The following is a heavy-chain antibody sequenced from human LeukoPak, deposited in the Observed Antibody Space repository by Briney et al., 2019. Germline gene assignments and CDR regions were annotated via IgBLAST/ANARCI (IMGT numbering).Heavy chain of an antibody. V-gene: IGHV2-5*02. Sequence: SGPTLLNPTPTLTLTCTFSGVALRTRGVGVGSIRQPPGKALEWLPLIYWDEDKRYSPARKSRRTITKDTSKNQVILTMTNMDPVDTATYYCAHTLTERGNPDFDYWGQGTLVTVSS. CDR1: GVALRTRGVG. J-gene: IGHJ4*02. CDR3: AHTLTERGNPDFDY. D-gene: IGHD4-23*01. CDR2: IYWDEDK.